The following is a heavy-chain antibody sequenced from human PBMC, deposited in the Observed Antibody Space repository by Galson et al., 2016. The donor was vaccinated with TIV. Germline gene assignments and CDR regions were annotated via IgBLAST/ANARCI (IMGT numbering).Heavy chain of an antibody. D-gene: IGHD2-21*01. V-gene: IGHV1-2*02. Sequence: TVKVSCKASGYRFIGYYIHWVRQAPGRGPEWMGCINPGNGDTKYAQISQGSVTLTWDTSVSTAYMELTSLRSDDTAVYFCAKESDWGVAEFDFWGQGTPVSVSS. CDR1: GYRFIGYY. CDR2: INPGNGDT. CDR3: AKESDWGVAEFDF. J-gene: IGHJ4*02.